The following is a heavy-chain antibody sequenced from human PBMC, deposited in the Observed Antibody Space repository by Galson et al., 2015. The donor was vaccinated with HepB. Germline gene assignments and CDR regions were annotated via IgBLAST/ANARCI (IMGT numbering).Heavy chain of an antibody. V-gene: IGHV1-8*01. CDR1: GYTFTSYD. J-gene: IGHJ6*03. CDR3: ARGDIVVVETGVYYMDV. CDR2: MNPNSGNT. Sequence: SVKVSCKASGYTFTSYDINWVRQATGQGLEWMGWMNPNSGNTGYAQKFQGRVTMTRNTSISTAYMELSSLRSEDTAVYYCARGDIVVVETGVYYMDVWGKGTTVTVSS. D-gene: IGHD2-2*01.